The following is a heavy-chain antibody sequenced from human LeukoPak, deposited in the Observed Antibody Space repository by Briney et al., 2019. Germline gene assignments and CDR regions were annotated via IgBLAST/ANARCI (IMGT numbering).Heavy chain of an antibody. CDR3: ARRYSYGYYFDY. J-gene: IGHJ4*02. CDR1: GFIFSNYW. V-gene: IGHV3-7*02. Sequence: GGSLRLSCSASGFIFSNYWMTWVRQAPGKGLEWVANIMQDGSEKYYVDSVKGRFTISSDNSKNTLYLQMNSLRAEDTAVYYCARRYSYGYYFDYWGQGTLVTVSS. D-gene: IGHD5-18*01. CDR2: IMQDGSEK.